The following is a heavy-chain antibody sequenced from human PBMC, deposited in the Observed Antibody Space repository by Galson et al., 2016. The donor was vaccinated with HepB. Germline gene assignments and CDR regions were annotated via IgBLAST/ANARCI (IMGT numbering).Heavy chain of an antibody. Sequence: SVKVSCKASGYTFTSYYVHWVRQAPGQGLYWMGIINPSSGSTNYAQKLQGRVTMTRDTSTSTVYMELSSLRSEDTAVYYCAREIESGDGDYYYGMDVWGQGTTVTVSS. D-gene: IGHD5-12*01. J-gene: IGHJ6*02. CDR2: INPSSGST. V-gene: IGHV1-46*04. CDR3: AREIESGDGDYYYGMDV. CDR1: GYTFTSYY.